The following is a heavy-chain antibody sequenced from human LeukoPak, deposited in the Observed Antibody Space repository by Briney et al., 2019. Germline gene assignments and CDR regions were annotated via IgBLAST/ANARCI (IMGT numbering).Heavy chain of an antibody. V-gene: IGHV3-30-3*01. CDR2: ISYDGSNK. CDR3: ARVPRNYYDSSGYFDY. CDR1: GFTFSSYA. Sequence: GGSLRLSCAASGFTFSSYAMHWVRQAPGKGLEWVAVISYDGSNKYYADSMKGRFTISRDNAKNSLYLQMNSLRAEDTAVYYCARVPRNYYDSSGYFDYWDQGTLVTVSS. J-gene: IGHJ4*02. D-gene: IGHD3-22*01.